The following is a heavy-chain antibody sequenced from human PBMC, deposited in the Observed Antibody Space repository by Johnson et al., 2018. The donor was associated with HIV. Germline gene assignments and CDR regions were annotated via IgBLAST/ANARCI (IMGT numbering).Heavy chain of an antibody. V-gene: IGHV3-66*02. D-gene: IGHD1-14*01. CDR1: GFTVSSNY. Sequence: VQLVESGGGVVQPGRSLRLSCAASGFTVSSNYMSWVRQAPGKGLEWVSVIYTGGSTFYADSVKGRFTVSRDNSNSTLYLQMTSLRPEDTAVYYCPRGRISLMLVDRRGGGFDIWGQGTMVNVSS. J-gene: IGHJ3*02. CDR2: IYTGGST. CDR3: PRGRISLMLVDRRGGGFDI.